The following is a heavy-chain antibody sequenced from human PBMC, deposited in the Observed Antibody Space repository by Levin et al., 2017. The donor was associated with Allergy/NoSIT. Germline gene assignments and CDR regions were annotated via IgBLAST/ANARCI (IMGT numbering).Heavy chain of an antibody. CDR3: ARDHYPSQVPTRNWYFDL. CDR1: GFTFSSYS. D-gene: IGHD2-2*01. CDR2: ISSSSSTI. Sequence: GGSLRLSCAASGFTFSSYSMNWVRQAPGKGLEWVSYISSSSSTIYYADSVKGRFTISRDNAKNSLYLQMNSLRAEDTAVYYCARDHYPSQVPTRNWYFDLWGRGTLVTVSS. V-gene: IGHV3-48*01. J-gene: IGHJ2*01.